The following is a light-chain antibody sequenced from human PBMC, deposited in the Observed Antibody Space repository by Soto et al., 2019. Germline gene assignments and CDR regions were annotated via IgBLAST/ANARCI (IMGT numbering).Light chain of an antibody. V-gene: IGLV2-11*01. CDR1: SSDVGVYKY. Sequence: QSALIQPRSVSGSPGQSVTISCTETSSDVGVYKYVSWYRQHPGKAPKLMIYDVITRPSGVPDRFSGSKSGNTASLTISGLQAEDEADYYCCLYAGDYTVVFGSGTKLTFL. CDR3: CLYAGDYTVV. CDR2: DVI. J-gene: IGLJ1*01.